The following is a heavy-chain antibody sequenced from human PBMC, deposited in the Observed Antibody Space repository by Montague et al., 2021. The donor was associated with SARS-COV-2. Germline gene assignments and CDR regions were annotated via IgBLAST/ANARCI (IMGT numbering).Heavy chain of an antibody. J-gene: IGHJ4*02. D-gene: IGHD6-6*01. CDR2: IYSSGNT. CDR3: ARGAHPTTDSCYFFAS. V-gene: IGHV4-4*07. CDR1: GGSINYYY. Sequence: SETLSLTCTVSGGSINYYYWHWLRQSAGKGLEWIGRIYSSGNTNSNPSLESRVIMSVDSSKNQFSLKLNSVTAADTAVYYCARGAHPTTDSCYFFASWGQGALVTVSS.